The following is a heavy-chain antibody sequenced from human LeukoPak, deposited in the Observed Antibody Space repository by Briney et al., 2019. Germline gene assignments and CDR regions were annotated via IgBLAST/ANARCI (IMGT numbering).Heavy chain of an antibody. D-gene: IGHD4-11*01. CDR2: IYPADSDT. Sequence: GESLKISCEASGFKFNNYWIGWVRQMPGKGLEWMGVIYPADSDTRYRPSFQGQVTISADKSINTAYLQWRSLKPSDSAMYFCARLSDYSNYNYYMDVWGQGTTVTVSS. V-gene: IGHV5-51*01. J-gene: IGHJ6*03. CDR3: ARLSDYSNYNYYMDV. CDR1: GFKFNNYW.